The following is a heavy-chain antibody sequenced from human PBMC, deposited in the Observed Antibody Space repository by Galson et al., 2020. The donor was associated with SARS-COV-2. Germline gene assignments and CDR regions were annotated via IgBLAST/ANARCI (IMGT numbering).Heavy chain of an antibody. CDR3: AKHLVRTHDY. V-gene: IGHV3-23*01. CDR2: ITYVYDT. CDR1: GFVFIDYD. Sequence: GESLKISCVTSGFVFIDYDMTWVRQAPGQGLEFISVITYVYDTYYADSVKGRFTISRDNSKNTVYLQMNNLRVEDTGTYFCAKHLVRTHDYWGQGTPVTVSS. J-gene: IGHJ4*02. D-gene: IGHD3-10*01.